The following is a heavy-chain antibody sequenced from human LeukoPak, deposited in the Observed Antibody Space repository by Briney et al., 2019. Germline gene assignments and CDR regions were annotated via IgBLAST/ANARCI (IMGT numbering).Heavy chain of an antibody. CDR2: IIPIFGTA. D-gene: IGHD7-27*01. J-gene: IGHJ3*02. CDR1: GYIFTSYY. CDR3: ARGLRGLTGDAFDI. Sequence: ASVKVSCKASGYIFTSYYMHWVRQAPGQGLEWMGGIIPIFGTANYAQKFQGRVTITTDESTSTAYMELSSLRSEDTAVYYCARGLRGLTGDAFDIWGQGTMVTVSS. V-gene: IGHV1-69*05.